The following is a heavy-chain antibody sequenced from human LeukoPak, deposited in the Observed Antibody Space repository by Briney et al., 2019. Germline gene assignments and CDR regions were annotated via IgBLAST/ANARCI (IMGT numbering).Heavy chain of an antibody. CDR3: ARGGTHPLRPAFDY. V-gene: IGHV4-30-2*01. Sequence: PSQTLSLACAVSGGSISSGGYSWSWIRQPPGKGLEWIGYIYHSGSTYYNPSLKSRVTISVDRSKNQFSLKLSSVTAADTAVYYCARGGTHPLRPAFDYWGQGTLVTVSS. D-gene: IGHD4-17*01. J-gene: IGHJ4*02. CDR2: IYHSGST. CDR1: GGSISSGGYS.